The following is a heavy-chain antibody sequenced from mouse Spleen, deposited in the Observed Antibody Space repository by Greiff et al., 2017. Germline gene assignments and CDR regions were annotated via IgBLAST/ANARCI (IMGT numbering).Heavy chain of an antibody. CDR1: GYTFTDYN. J-gene: IGHJ3*01. V-gene: IGHV1-22*01. CDR2: INPNNGGT. CDR3: ARGYYGSSPFAY. D-gene: IGHD1-1*01. Sequence: VQLKESGPELVKPGASVKMSCKASGYTFTDYNMHWVKQSHGKSLEWIGYINPNNGGTSYNQKFKGKATLTVNKSSSTAYMELRSLTSEDSAVYYCARGYYGSSPFAYWGQGTLVTVSA.